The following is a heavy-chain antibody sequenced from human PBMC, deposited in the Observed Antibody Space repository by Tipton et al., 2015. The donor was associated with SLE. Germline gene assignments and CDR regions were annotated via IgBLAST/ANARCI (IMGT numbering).Heavy chain of an antibody. CDR3: ANPIRGYSYGRGAFDI. Sequence: SLRLSCAASGFTFSSYGMHWVRQAPGKGLEWVAFIRYDGSNKYYADSVKGRFTISRDNSKNTLYLQMNSLRAEDTAVYYCANPIRGYSYGRGAFDIWGQGTMVTVSS. V-gene: IGHV3-30*02. D-gene: IGHD5-18*01. CDR2: IRYDGSNK. CDR1: GFTFSSYG. J-gene: IGHJ3*02.